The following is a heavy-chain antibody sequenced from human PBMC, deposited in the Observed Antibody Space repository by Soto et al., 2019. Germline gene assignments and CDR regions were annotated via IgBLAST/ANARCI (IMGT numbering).Heavy chain of an antibody. CDR1: GFTFSSYS. V-gene: IGHV3-7*03. CDR2: INKNGGEK. D-gene: IGHD5-18*01. J-gene: IGHJ4*02. CDR3: ASPCATAMLSTWNY. Sequence: EVQLVESGGGLVQPGGSLRLSCAASGFTFSSYSMSWVGQAPGKGLEWVANINKNGGEKYYVDSVKGRFTISRDNAKTSPYLQINSLRAEDTAVYYCASPCATAMLSTWNYWGQGTLVTVSS.